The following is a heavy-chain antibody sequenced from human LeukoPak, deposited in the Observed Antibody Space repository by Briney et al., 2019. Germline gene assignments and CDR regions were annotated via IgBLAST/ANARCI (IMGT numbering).Heavy chain of an antibody. Sequence: SQTLSLTCTVSGGSISSGGYYWSWLRQHPGKGLEWIGYIYYSGSTYYNPSLKSRVTISVDTSKNQFSLELSSVTAADTAVYYCARVEATYYYGSGSSDWFDPWGQGTLVTVSS. J-gene: IGHJ5*02. V-gene: IGHV4-31*03. CDR2: IYYSGST. CDR1: GGSISSGGYY. D-gene: IGHD3-10*01. CDR3: ARVEATYYYGSGSSDWFDP.